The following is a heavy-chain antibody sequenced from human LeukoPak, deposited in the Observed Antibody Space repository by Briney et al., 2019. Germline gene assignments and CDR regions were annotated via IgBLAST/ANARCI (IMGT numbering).Heavy chain of an antibody. CDR3: AKPVGGIHRDIDQ. D-gene: IGHD3-10*01. CDR1: GFMFSSYA. Sequence: GGSLRLSCAASGFMFSSYAMSWVRQAPGKGLEWVSVISAGGGITNYADSVKGRFTISRDDSKNTLYLQMYGLRAEDTAVYYCAKPVGGIHRDIDQWGQGTLVTVSS. J-gene: IGHJ4*02. V-gene: IGHV3-23*01. CDR2: ISAGGGIT.